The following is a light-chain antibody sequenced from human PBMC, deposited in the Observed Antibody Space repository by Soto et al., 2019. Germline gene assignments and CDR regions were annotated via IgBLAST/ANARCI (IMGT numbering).Light chain of an antibody. CDR1: QSIFYSSTNKNY. CDR3: QQYYSTPLT. CDR2: LAS. Sequence: DIVMTQSPDSLAVSLGERATINCKSSQSIFYSSTNKNYLAWYQQKPGQPPELLIYLASTRESGVPDRFSGSGSATDFNLTISSLQAEDVAVYYCQQYYSTPLTFGGGTKGDIK. V-gene: IGKV4-1*01. J-gene: IGKJ4*01.